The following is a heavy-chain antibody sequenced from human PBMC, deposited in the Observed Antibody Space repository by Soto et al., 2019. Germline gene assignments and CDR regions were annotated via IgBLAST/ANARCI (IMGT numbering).Heavy chain of an antibody. D-gene: IGHD5-18*01. J-gene: IGHJ6*02. CDR2: IIPIFGIA. V-gene: IGHV1-69*01. CDR1: GGTFSSYA. CDR3: AAPVDTAMARPSYYYYGMDV. Sequence: QVQLVQSGAEVKKPGSSVKVSCKASGGTFSSYAISWVRQAPGQGLEWMGGIIPIFGIANYAQKFQGRVMITADESTSTAYMELSSLRSEDTAVYYCAAPVDTAMARPSYYYYGMDVWGQGTTVTVSS.